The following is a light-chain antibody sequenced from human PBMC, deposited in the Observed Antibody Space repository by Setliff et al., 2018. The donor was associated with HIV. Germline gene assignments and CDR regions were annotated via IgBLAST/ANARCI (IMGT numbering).Light chain of an antibody. J-gene: IGLJ1*01. CDR2: DVS. Sequence: QSALTQPASVSGSPGQSITISCTGTSSDVRTYNFVSWYQQHPGEAPKLIIYDVSYRPSGVSNRFSGSKSANTASLTISGLQAEDEAHYYCSSYTSSIPLYVFGTGTKVTVV. CDR1: SSDVRTYNF. CDR3: SSYTSSIPLYV. V-gene: IGLV2-14*03.